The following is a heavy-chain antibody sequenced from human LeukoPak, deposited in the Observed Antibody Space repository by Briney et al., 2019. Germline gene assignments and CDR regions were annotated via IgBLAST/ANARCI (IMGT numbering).Heavy chain of an antibody. CDR1: GGSFSGYY. CDR3: ARGDYGDYVSQPDY. Sequence: PSETLSLTCAVYGGSFSGYYWSWIRQPPGKGLEWIGEINHSGSTNYNPSLKSRVTISVDTSKNQFSLKVSSVTAADTAVYYCARGDYGDYVSQPDYWGQGTLVTVSS. J-gene: IGHJ4*02. CDR2: INHSGST. V-gene: IGHV4-34*01. D-gene: IGHD4-17*01.